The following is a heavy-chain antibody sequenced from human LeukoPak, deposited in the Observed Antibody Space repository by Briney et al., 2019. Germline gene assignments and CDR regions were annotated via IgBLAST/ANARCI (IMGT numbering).Heavy chain of an antibody. J-gene: IGHJ3*01. CDR3: ARVDLAWLLSHGFDV. D-gene: IGHD3-3*01. CDR2: INPNSGGT. V-gene: IGHV1-2*02. Sequence: ASVKVSCKASGYTFTDYYIHWVQQAPGQGLEWMGWINPNSGGTNSAQNFQGRVTMTRDTSVSTAYMELRRLRSDDTAVYYCARVDLAWLLSHGFDVWGQGTMVTVSS. CDR1: GYTFTDYY.